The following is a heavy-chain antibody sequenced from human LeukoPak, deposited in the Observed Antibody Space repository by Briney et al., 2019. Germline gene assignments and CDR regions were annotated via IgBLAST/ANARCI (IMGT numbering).Heavy chain of an antibody. CDR3: AKELYSVVTLTLDS. CDR2: IKQDGSEK. J-gene: IGHJ4*02. CDR1: GFTFSRHW. V-gene: IGHV3-7*03. Sequence: GGSLRLACGVSGFTFSRHWMSWVRQAPGMGLEWVANIKQDGSEKYYVDSVKGRFTVSRDNAKNSLYLQMNTLRAEDTAVYYCAKELYSVVTLTLDSWGQGTLVTVSS. D-gene: IGHD2-21*02.